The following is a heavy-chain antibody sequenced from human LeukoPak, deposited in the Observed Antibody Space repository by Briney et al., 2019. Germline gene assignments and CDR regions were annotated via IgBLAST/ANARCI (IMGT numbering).Heavy chain of an antibody. V-gene: IGHV4-31*03. CDR2: IYYSGST. CDR1: GGSISSGGYY. CDR3: ARGTNWGSRFYY. D-gene: IGHD7-27*01. J-gene: IGHJ4*02. Sequence: SETLSLTCTVSGGSISSGGYYWSWIRQHPGKGLEWIGYIYYSGSTYYNPSLKSRVTISVDTSKNQFSLKLSSVTAADTAVYYCARGTNWGSRFYYWGQGTLVTVSS.